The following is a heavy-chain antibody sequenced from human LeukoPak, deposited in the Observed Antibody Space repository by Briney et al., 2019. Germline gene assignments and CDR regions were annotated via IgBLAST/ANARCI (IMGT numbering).Heavy chain of an antibody. CDR2: ISSSSSTI. CDR3: ARDTHYYGSGSPRPQYYYGMDV. D-gene: IGHD3-10*01. J-gene: IGHJ6*02. Sequence: GGSLRLSCAASGFTFSSYSMNWVRQAPGKGLEWVSYISSSSSTIYYADSVKGRFTISRDNAKNSLYLQMNSLRAEDTAVYYCARDTHYYGSGSPRPQYYYGMDVWGQGTTVTVSS. V-gene: IGHV3-48*04. CDR1: GFTFSSYS.